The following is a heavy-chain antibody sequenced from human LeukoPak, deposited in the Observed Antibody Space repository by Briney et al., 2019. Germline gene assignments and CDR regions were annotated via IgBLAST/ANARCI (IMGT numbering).Heavy chain of an antibody. D-gene: IGHD2-15*01. CDR1: GYTFTIYY. V-gene: IGHV1-46*01. J-gene: IGHJ5*02. CDR3: ARGYCSGGSCYSWFDP. CDR2: INPSGGST. Sequence: ASVKVSCKASGYTFTIYYMHWVRQAPGQGLEWMGIINPSGGSTSYAQKFQGRVTMTRDTATSTVYMELSSLSSEDTAVYSCARGYCSGGSCYSWFDPGGQGTLVTVS.